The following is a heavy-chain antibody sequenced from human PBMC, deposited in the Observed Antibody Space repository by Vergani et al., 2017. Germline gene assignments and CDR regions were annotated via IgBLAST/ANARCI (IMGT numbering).Heavy chain of an antibody. D-gene: IGHD2-2*01. Sequence: EVQLLESGGGLVQPGGSLRLSCAASGFTFSRYAMSCVGQPPGKGLEWVSAVSGSGGPPSYADSVKGRFTISSDNAKNTLYLQTNSLRAKDTALYYCAKDHDLYQLPRAYWGQGTLVTVS. V-gene: IGHV3-23*01. CDR1: GFTFSRYA. CDR3: AKDHDLYQLPRAY. CDR2: VSGSGGPP. J-gene: IGHJ4*02.